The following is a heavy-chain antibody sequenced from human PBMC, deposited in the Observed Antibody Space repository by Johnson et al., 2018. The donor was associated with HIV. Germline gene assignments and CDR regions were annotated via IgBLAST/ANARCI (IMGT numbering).Heavy chain of an antibody. Sequence: VQLVESGGGLVQPGGSLRLSCAASGFTVSGYYMSWVRQAPGKGLEWVSVLFSGGTTYYADSVKGRFTISRDNSKNSLYLQMNSLRAEDTAVYYCARDRGGVAAAKGDHDAFDIWGQATMVTVSS. CDR2: LFSGGTT. V-gene: IGHV3-66*01. J-gene: IGHJ3*02. CDR3: ARDRGGVAAAKGDHDAFDI. D-gene: IGHD6-13*01. CDR1: GFTVSGYY.